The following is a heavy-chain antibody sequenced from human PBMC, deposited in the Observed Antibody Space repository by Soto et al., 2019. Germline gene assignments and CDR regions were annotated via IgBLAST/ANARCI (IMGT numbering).Heavy chain of an antibody. CDR1: GFTFSSYG. D-gene: IGHD5-18*01. J-gene: IGHJ4*02. Sequence: GGSLRLSCAASGFTFSSYGMHWVRQAPGKGLEWVAVISYDGSNKYYADSVKGRFTISRDNSKSTLYLQMNSLRAEDTAVYYCAKEPSGYSYGYYYFDYWGQGTLVTVSS. CDR2: ISYDGSNK. CDR3: AKEPSGYSYGYYYFDY. V-gene: IGHV3-30*18.